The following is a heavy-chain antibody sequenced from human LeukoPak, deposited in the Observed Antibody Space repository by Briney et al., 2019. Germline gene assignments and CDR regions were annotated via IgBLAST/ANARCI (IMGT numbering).Heavy chain of an antibody. V-gene: IGHV4-59*01. CDR2: IYYSGST. CDR3: ARGRSSMVRGYYYYYMDV. CDR1: GGSISSYY. Sequence: PSETLSLTCTVSGGSISSYYWSWIRQPPGKGLEWMGDIYYSGSTNYNPSLKSRVTISVDTSKNQFSLKLSSVTAADTAVYYCARGRSSMVRGYYYYYMDVWGKGTTVTISS. D-gene: IGHD3-10*01. J-gene: IGHJ6*03.